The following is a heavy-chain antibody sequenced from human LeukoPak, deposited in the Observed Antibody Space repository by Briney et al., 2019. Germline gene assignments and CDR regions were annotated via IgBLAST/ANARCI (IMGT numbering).Heavy chain of an antibody. CDR3: ARGRGYYYGMDV. D-gene: IGHD3-10*01. CDR1: EFTFSNYW. V-gene: IGHV3-33*08. CDR2: IWYDGNNK. J-gene: IGHJ6*02. Sequence: PGGSLRLSCAASEFTFSNYWMTWVRQAPGKGLEWVAIIWYDGNNKYYADSVKGRFTIPRDNSKNTLYLQMNSLRAEDTAVYYCARGRGYYYGMDVWGQGTTVTVSS.